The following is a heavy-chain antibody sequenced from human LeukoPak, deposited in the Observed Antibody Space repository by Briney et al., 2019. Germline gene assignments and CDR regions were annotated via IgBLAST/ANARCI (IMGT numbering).Heavy chain of an antibody. CDR3: ARDGNFDY. CDR2: INPNSGGT. V-gene: IGHV1-2*02. J-gene: IGHJ4*02. Sequence: ASVKVSCKASGYSFTGYYIHWVRRAPGQGLEWMGWINPNSGGTNYAQKFQGRVSMTRDTSISTTYMELSRLRSDDTAVYYCARDGNFDYWGQGTLVTVSS. CDR1: GYSFTGYY. D-gene: IGHD1-26*01.